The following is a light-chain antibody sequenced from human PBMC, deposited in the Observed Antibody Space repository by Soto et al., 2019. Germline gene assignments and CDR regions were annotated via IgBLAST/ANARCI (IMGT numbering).Light chain of an antibody. CDR1: QSISSE. CDR3: QQGHNWPLT. CDR2: GAS. J-gene: IGKJ2*01. Sequence: EIVMTQSPATLSVSPGERATLSCRASQSISSELAWYQQKPGQPPRLLIYGASTRANGVPARFTGSGSGSDFTLTISGLQSEDFAVYYCQQGHNWPLTFGQGTRLEI. V-gene: IGKV3-15*01.